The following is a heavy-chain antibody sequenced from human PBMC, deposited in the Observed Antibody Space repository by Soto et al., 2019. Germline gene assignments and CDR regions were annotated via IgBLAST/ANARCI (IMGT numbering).Heavy chain of an antibody. CDR3: AREVGATVAEYYFDY. Sequence: PGGSLRLSCVASGFTFSSYEMNWVRQAPGKGLEWVSYISSSGSTIYYADSVKGRFTISRDNAKNSLYLQMNSLRAEDTAVYYCAREVGATVAEYYFDYWGQGTLVTVSS. CDR1: GFTFSSYE. D-gene: IGHD1-26*01. V-gene: IGHV3-48*03. J-gene: IGHJ4*02. CDR2: ISSSGSTI.